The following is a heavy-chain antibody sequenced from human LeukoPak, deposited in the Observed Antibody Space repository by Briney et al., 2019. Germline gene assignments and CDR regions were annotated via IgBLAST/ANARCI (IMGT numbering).Heavy chain of an antibody. D-gene: IGHD2-15*01. V-gene: IGHV1-18*01. CDR1: GYTFTDYG. J-gene: IGHJ3*02. CDR2: ISGYNGNT. Sequence: GASVKVSCKASGYTFTDYGITWVRQAPGQVLEWMGWISGYNGNTNYAQKLQGRVTMTTDTSTSTAYMELRSLRSDDTAVYYCARGRYCSGGSCYSGALDIWGQGTMVTVSS. CDR3: ARGRYCSGGSCYSGALDI.